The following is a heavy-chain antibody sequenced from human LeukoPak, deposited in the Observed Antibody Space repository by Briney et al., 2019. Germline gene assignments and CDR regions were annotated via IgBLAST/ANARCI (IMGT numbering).Heavy chain of an antibody. D-gene: IGHD7-27*01. J-gene: IGHJ4*02. CDR3: ARGPPNWGMVGY. CDR1: GYTFTSFD. V-gene: IGHV1-8*01. Sequence: ASVKVSCKASGYTFTSFDFNWVRQATGQGLEWMGWMKSNNGHTGYAQKFQGRVTMTRDASISTAYMELSSLTFEDTAVYYCARGPPNWGMVGYWGQGTLVTVSS. CDR2: MKSNNGHT.